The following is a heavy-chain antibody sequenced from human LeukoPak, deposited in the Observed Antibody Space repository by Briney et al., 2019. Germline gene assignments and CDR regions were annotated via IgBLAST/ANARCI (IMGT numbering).Heavy chain of an antibody. Sequence: GGSLRLSCTASGFTFGDYAMSWVRQAPGKGLEWVGFIRSKAYGGTTEYAASVKGRFTISRDDSKSIAYLQMNSLKTEDTAVYYCTRHGYDFWSGRYYFDYWGQGTLVTVSS. J-gene: IGHJ4*02. CDR3: TRHGYDFWSGRYYFDY. D-gene: IGHD3-3*01. CDR2: IRSKAYGGTT. CDR1: GFTFGDYA. V-gene: IGHV3-49*04.